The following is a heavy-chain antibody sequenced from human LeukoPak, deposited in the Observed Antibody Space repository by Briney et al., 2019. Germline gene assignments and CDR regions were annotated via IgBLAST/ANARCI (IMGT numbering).Heavy chain of an antibody. J-gene: IGHJ4*02. CDR2: IGPDGRTT. CDR3: ARGVNGNYGKFDS. CDR1: GFTLSNYW. Sequence: GGSLRLSCAASGFTLSNYWMRWVRQTPGKGLMWVSRIGPDGRTTTYADSVKGRFTISRDSAKNTLYVQMNSLRAEDTAVYYCARGVNGNYGKFDSWGQGTLVTVSS. D-gene: IGHD4-17*01. V-gene: IGHV3-74*03.